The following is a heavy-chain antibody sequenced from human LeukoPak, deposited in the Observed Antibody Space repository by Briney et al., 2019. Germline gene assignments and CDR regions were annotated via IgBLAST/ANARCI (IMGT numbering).Heavy chain of an antibody. CDR2: IYTSGST. D-gene: IGHD6-19*01. J-gene: IGHJ4*02. Sequence: KASETLSLTCTVSGGSISSGSYYWSWIRQPAGKGLEWIGRIYTSGSTNYNPSLKSRVTISVDTSKNQFSLKLSSVTAADTAVYYCAGGPGIAVAAMKSPFDHWGQGTLVTVSS. CDR3: AGGPGIAVAAMKSPFDH. CDR1: GGSISSGSYY. V-gene: IGHV4-61*02.